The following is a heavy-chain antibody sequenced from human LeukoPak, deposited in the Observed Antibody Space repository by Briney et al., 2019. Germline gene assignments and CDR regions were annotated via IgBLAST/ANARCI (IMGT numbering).Heavy chain of an antibody. J-gene: IGHJ4*02. Sequence: GSLRLSCAASGFTFSSYAMSWVRQAPGKGLEWVSAISGSGDSTYYADSVKGRFTISRDNSKNTLYLQMNSLRAEDTAVYYCAKGHYASGSYADYWGQGTLVTVSS. CDR3: AKGHYASGSYADY. V-gene: IGHV3-23*01. D-gene: IGHD3-10*01. CDR2: ISGSGDST. CDR1: GFTFSSYA.